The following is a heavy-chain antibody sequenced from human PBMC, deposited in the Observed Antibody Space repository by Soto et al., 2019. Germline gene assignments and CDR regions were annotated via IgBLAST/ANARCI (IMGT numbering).Heavy chain of an antibody. J-gene: IGHJ4*02. V-gene: IGHV1-2*02. CDR1: GYTFTGYY. CDR2: INPNSGGT. D-gene: IGHD1-26*01. Sequence: ASVKVSCKASGYTFTGYYMHWVRQAPGQGLEWMGWINPNSGGTNYAQKFQGRVTMTRDTSISTAYMELSRLRSDDTAVYYCARDGSLSWLEEYLDYWGQGTLVTVSS. CDR3: ARDGSLSWLEEYLDY.